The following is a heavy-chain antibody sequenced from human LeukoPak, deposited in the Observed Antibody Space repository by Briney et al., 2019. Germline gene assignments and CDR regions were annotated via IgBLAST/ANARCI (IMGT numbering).Heavy chain of an antibody. D-gene: IGHD6-19*01. CDR2: IWYDGSNK. V-gene: IGHV3-33*06. CDR3: AKDGQWLVRGWFDS. J-gene: IGHJ5*01. Sequence: GGSLRLSCAASGFTFRTYGMHWVRQAPGKGLEWVAVIWYDGSNKNYADSVKGRFTVSRDNSKNTLYLQMNSLRVEDTAIYYCAKDGQWLVRGWFDSWGQGTLVTVSS. CDR1: GFTFRTYG.